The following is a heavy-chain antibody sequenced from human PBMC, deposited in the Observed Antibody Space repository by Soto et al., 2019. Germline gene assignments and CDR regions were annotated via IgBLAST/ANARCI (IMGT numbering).Heavy chain of an antibody. Sequence: QLQLQESGSGLVKPSQTLSLTCAVSGGSISSGGYSWSWIRQPPGKGLEWIGYIYHSGSTYYNPSLKSRVLLAVDRSKAQFSLTLSSVTAADAAVYYGARVPLPWGQGPLVTVSS. CDR1: GGSISSGGYS. CDR2: IYHSGST. CDR3: ARVPLP. V-gene: IGHV4-30-2*01. J-gene: IGHJ5*02.